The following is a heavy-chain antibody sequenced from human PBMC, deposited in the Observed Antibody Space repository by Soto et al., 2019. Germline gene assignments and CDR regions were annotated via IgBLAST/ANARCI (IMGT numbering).Heavy chain of an antibody. CDR1: GGSISSYY. CDR2: IYYSGST. V-gene: IGHV4-59*01. CDR3: ARGRDYSNYESPCSFDY. J-gene: IGHJ4*02. Sequence: QVQLQESGPGLVKPSETLSLTCTVSGGSISSYYWSWLRQPPGKGLGWIGYIYYSGSTNYNPSLKSRVTISVHTSKNQFSLKLSSVTTADTAVYYCARGRDYSNYESPCSFDYWGQGTLVTVSS. D-gene: IGHD4-4*01.